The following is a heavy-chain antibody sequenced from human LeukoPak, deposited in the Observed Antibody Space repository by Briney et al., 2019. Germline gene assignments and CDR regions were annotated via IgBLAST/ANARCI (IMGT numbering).Heavy chain of an antibody. D-gene: IGHD2-2*01. Sequence: ASVKVSCKASGYTFISYDINWVRQATGQGLELMGWMNPNSGNTGYAQKFQGRVTTTTNTSIITAYMELSSLRSDDTAVYYCERGPGCTSTSCPYYFDYWGQGTLVTVSS. J-gene: IGHJ4*02. V-gene: IGHV1-8*03. CDR3: ERGPGCTSTSCPYYFDY. CDR2: MNPNSGNT. CDR1: GYTFISYD.